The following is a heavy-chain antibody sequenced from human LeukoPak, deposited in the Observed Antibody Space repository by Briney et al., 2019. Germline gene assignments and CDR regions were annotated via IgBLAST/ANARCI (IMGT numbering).Heavy chain of an antibody. CDR1: GYIFTNYY. CDR2: INPSGGGT. Sequence: GASVKVSCEASGYIFTNYYMNWVRQAPGQGLEWMGIINPSGGGTSYAQKFQGRVTMTRDKSTSTVYMELSSLRSEDTAVYYCARDLSWEYSYGFRAFDIWGQGTMVTVSS. J-gene: IGHJ3*02. D-gene: IGHD5-18*01. V-gene: IGHV1-46*01. CDR3: ARDLSWEYSYGFRAFDI.